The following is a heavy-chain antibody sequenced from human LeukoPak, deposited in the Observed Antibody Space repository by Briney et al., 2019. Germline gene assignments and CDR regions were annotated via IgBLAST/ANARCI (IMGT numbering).Heavy chain of an antibody. CDR1: GGSISSSSYY. V-gene: IGHV4-39*07. D-gene: IGHD5-18*01. Sequence: PSETLSLTCTVSGGSISSSSYYWGWLRQPPGEGLEWIGSIYYSGSTYYNPSLKSRVIISVDTSKNQFSLKLSSVTAADTAVYYCARVTGYSYGSLDYWGQGTLVTVSS. CDR3: ARVTGYSYGSLDY. J-gene: IGHJ4*02. CDR2: IYYSGST.